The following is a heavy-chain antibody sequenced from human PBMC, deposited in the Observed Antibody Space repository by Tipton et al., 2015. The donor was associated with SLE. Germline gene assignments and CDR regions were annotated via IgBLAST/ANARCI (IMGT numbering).Heavy chain of an antibody. CDR3: ARAPYSRVAPFDY. CDR1: GFTFSSYW. D-gene: IGHD4-11*01. Sequence: SLRLSCAASGFTFSSYWMSWVRQAPGKGLEWVANIKQDGSEKYYVDSVKGRFTISRDNAKNSLYLQMNSLRAEDTAVYYCARAPYSRVAPFDYWGQGTLVTVSS. CDR2: IKQDGSEK. V-gene: IGHV3-7*01. J-gene: IGHJ4*02.